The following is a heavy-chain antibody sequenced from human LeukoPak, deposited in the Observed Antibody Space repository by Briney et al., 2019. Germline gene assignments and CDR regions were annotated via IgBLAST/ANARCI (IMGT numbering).Heavy chain of an antibody. CDR3: ARDVAVAGTAYYYYYYYMDV. V-gene: IGHV4-30-4*08. CDR1: GGSISSGDYY. D-gene: IGHD6-19*01. Sequence: PSQTLSLTCTVSGGSISSGDYYWSWIRQPPGKGLEWIGYIYYSGSTYYNPSLKSPVTISVDTSKNQFSLKLSSVTAADTAVYYCARDVAVAGTAYYYYYYYMDVWGKGTTVTVSS. CDR2: IYYSGST. J-gene: IGHJ6*03.